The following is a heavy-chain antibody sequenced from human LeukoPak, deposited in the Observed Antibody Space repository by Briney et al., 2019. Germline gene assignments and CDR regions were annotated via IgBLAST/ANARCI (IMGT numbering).Heavy chain of an antibody. V-gene: IGHV3-23*01. J-gene: IGHJ4*02. CDR1: GFTFQNYA. D-gene: IGHD2-8*02. CDR3: AIFPIVLVPAAKKNVDF. Sequence: PGGSLRLSCAASGFTFQNYAMSWVRQAPGKGLAWVSSISGSGTDTYYADSVKGRFTISKDISKNTLFLQMNSLGGDDTAVYFCAIFPIVLVPAAKKNVDFWGQGTLVTVSS. CDR2: ISGSGTDT.